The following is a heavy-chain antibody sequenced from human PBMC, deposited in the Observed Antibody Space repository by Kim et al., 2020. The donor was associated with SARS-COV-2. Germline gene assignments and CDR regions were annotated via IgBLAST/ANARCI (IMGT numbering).Heavy chain of an antibody. CDR2: INHSGST. V-gene: IGHV4-34*01. D-gene: IGHD3-10*01. CDR3: ARLGITMVRGRT. J-gene: IGHJ5*02. CDR1: GGSFSGYY. Sequence: SETLSLTCAVYGGSFSGYYWSWIRQPPGKGLEWIGEINHSGSTNYNPSLKSRVTISVDTSKNQFSLKLSSVTAADTAVYYCARLGITMVRGRTWGQGTLVTVSS.